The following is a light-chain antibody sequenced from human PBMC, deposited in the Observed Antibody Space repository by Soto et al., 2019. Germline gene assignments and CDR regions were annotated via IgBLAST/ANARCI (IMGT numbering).Light chain of an antibody. J-gene: IGKJ2*01. CDR1: RSINSY. CDR2: DAS. Sequence: IVLTQSPVTLSLSPGERATLSCRASRSINSYLAWYQQKPGQAPRLLIYDASNRATGIPARFSGSGSGTDFTLTISSLEPEDFAVYYCQQRDTWPPFTFGQGTKLEIK. V-gene: IGKV3-11*01. CDR3: QQRDTWPPFT.